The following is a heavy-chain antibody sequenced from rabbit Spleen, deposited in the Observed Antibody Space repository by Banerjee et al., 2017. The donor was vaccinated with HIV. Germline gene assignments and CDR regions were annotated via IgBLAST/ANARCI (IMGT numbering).Heavy chain of an antibody. CDR1: GLDFSVGDV. V-gene: IGHV1S47*01. Sequence: QQQVVESGGGLVKPGASLTLSCKASGLDFSVGDVMCWVRQAPGKGLEWIGCIYTVGGDPSSASWAKGRFTITRSTSHNTVTLQLTSLTAADTATYFCARSYVVGTAWADIAKFGLWGPGTLVT. CDR2: IYTVGGDP. CDR3: ARSYVVGTAWADIAKFGL. J-gene: IGHJ4*01. D-gene: IGHD3-1*01.